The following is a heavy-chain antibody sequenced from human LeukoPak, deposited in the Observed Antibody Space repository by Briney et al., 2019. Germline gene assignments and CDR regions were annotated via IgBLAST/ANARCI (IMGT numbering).Heavy chain of an antibody. V-gene: IGHV4-61*01. Sequence: PSETLSLTCTGSGASVSSGRYDWRGLRQPPGEGLEWIGWENNYNVSLKSRVIISVDRSKNQFSLTFISVTAADTAVYFCARETAERYRGSYFDYWGQGALVTVSS. J-gene: IGHJ4*02. CDR3: ARETAERYRGSYFDY. CDR1: GASVSSGRYD. D-gene: IGHD1-26*01. CDR2: EN.